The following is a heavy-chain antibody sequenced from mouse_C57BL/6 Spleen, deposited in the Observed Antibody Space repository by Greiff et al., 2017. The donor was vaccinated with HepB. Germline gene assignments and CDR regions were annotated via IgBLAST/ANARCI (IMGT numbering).Heavy chain of an antibody. Sequence: EVKVVESGGGLVQPGGSLKLSCAASGFTFSDYGMAWVRQAPRKGPEWVAFISNLAYSIYYADTVTGRFTISRENAKNTLYLEMSSLRSEDTAMYYCARNPHYYGSSYWYFDVWGTGTTVTVSS. CDR2: ISNLAYSI. V-gene: IGHV5-15*01. D-gene: IGHD1-1*01. J-gene: IGHJ1*03. CDR3: ARNPHYYGSSYWYFDV. CDR1: GFTFSDYG.